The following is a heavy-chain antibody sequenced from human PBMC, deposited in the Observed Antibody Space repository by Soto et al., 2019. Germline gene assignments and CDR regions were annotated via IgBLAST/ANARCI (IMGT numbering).Heavy chain of an antibody. CDR1: GYSFAGYW. CDR2: IDPSDSQT. Sequence: GESLKISCKGPGYSFAGYWITWVRQKPGKGLEWMGRIDPSDSQTYYSPSFRGHVTISVTKSITTVFLQWSSLRASDTAMYYCATPIYDPDTGHNFQYYFDSWGQGPPVTVSS. D-gene: IGHD5-18*01. CDR3: ATPIYDPDTGHNFQYYFDS. J-gene: IGHJ4*02. V-gene: IGHV5-10-1*01.